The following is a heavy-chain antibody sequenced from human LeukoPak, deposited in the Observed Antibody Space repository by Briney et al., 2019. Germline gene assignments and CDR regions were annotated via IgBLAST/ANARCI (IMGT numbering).Heavy chain of an antibody. CDR1: GFTFSSYA. D-gene: IGHD1/OR15-1a*01. Sequence: GGSLRLSCAASGFTFSSYAMSWVRQAPGKGLEWVSAISGSGGSTYYADSVKGRFTISRDDSKNTLYLQVNSLRAEDTAVYYCAKGQYASGWNSGNYWGQGTLVTVSS. J-gene: IGHJ4*02. V-gene: IGHV3-23*01. CDR2: ISGSGGST. CDR3: AKGQYASGWNSGNY.